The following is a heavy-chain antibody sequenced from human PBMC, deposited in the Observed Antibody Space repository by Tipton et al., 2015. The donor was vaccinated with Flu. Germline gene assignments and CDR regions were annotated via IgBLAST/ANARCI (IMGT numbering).Heavy chain of an antibody. CDR1: GDSIRTDYY. V-gene: IGHV4-38-2*02. J-gene: IGHJ5*02. CDR2: INHYGNT. Sequence: TLSLTCTVSGDSIRTDYYWGWIRQPPGGGLEWIASINHYGNTYHNPSLKSRVTMSVDRSRNQFSLKLTSVTATDTAVYYCARRDFSNYVSEPKNWFDPWGHGTLVTVSS. D-gene: IGHD4-11*01. CDR3: ARRDFSNYVSEPKNWFDP.